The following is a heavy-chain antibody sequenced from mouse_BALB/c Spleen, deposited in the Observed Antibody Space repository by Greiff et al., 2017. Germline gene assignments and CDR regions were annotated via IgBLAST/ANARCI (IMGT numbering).Heavy chain of an antibody. CDR1: GYNFTSYW. CDR2: IYPGSGST. Sequence: QVQLQQPGAELVKPGTSVKLSCKASGYNFTSYWINWVKLRPGQGLEWIGDIYPGSGSTNYNEKFKSKATLTVDTSSSTAYMQLSSLASEDSALYYCARRREGLRAMDYWGQGTSVTVSS. CDR3: ARRREGLRAMDY. V-gene: IGHV1-55*01. J-gene: IGHJ4*01. D-gene: IGHD1-1*01.